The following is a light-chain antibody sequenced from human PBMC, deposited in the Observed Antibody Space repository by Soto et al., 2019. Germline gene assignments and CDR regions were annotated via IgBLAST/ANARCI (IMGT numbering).Light chain of an antibody. Sequence: DIQMTQSPSTLSASVGDRVTITCRASQSVSSWLAWYQQKPGKAPKLLIYRASALESEVPSRFSGSGSGTEFTLTVSGLQPDDFATYYCQQYTSYPYTFGPGSKLDLK. CDR1: QSVSSW. V-gene: IGKV1-5*03. J-gene: IGKJ2*01. CDR3: QQYTSYPYT. CDR2: RAS.